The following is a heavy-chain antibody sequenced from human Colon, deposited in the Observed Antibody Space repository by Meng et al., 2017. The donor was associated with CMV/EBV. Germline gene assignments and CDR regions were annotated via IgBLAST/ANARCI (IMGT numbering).Heavy chain of an antibody. D-gene: IGHD2-2*01. Sequence: GGSLRLSCAASGFVFSDYAMTWVRQAPGKGLEWVSFISDSLYTNYADPVKGRFTISRDNSKNTVFLQMTSLRADDTAVYYCAKIRWDIVVEPAVSDPAERYYYYSMDVWGQGTTVTVSS. V-gene: IGHV3-23*01. CDR2: ISDSLYT. CDR1: GFVFSDYA. CDR3: AKIRWDIVVEPAVSDPAERYYYYSMDV. J-gene: IGHJ6*02.